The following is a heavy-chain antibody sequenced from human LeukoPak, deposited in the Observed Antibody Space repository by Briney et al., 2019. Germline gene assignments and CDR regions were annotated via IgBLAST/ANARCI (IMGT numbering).Heavy chain of an antibody. CDR2: ISAYNGNT. CDR3: ARVSRVLLWFGELSPSFDY. J-gene: IGHJ4*02. Sequence: ASVKVSCKASGYTFTSYGISWVRQAPGQGLEWMGWISAYNGNTNYAQKLQGRVTMTTDTSTSTAYMELRSLRSDDTAVYYCARVSRVLLWFGELSPSFDYWGQGTLVTVSS. V-gene: IGHV1-18*01. D-gene: IGHD3-10*01. CDR1: GYTFTSYG.